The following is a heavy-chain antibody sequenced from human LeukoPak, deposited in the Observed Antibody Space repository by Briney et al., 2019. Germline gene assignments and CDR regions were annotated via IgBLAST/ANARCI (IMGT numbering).Heavy chain of an antibody. Sequence: GASVKVSCKASGYTFTSYAMNWVRQAPGQGLEWMGWINTNTGNPAYAQGFTGRFVFSLDTSVSTAYLQISSLKAEDTAVYYCARDLTYNWNDVLSYFDYWGQGTLVTVSS. CDR3: ARDLTYNWNDVLSYFDY. CDR2: INTNTGNP. D-gene: IGHD1-20*01. J-gene: IGHJ4*02. CDR1: GYTFTSYA. V-gene: IGHV7-4-1*02.